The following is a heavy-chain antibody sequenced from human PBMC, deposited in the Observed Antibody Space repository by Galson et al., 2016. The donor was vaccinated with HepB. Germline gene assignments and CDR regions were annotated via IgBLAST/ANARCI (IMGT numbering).Heavy chain of an antibody. Sequence: SETLSLTCTVSEGSMSDYFWSWIRQPAGKGLEWIGRIYRSGTSNYNPSLKSRVTMSLDTSKNHISLRLTSVTAADTAISYCAREDRSLWYPLFDLWGRGTLITVSP. D-gene: IGHD6-13*01. CDR2: IYRSGTS. J-gene: IGHJ4*02. CDR1: EGSMSDYF. V-gene: IGHV4-4*07. CDR3: AREDRSLWYPLFDL.